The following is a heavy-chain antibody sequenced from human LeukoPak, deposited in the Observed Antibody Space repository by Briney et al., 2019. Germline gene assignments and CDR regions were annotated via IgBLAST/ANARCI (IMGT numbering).Heavy chain of an antibody. V-gene: IGHV3-48*02. CDR2: ISSSSSTI. Sequence: GGSLRLSCAASGFTFSSYSMNWVRQAPGKGLEWVSYISSSSSTIYYADSVEGRFTISRDNAKNSLYLQMNSLRDEDTAVYYCARDFKRWLQFNYFDYWGQGTLVTVSS. D-gene: IGHD5-24*01. CDR3: ARDFKRWLQFNYFDY. CDR1: GFTFSSYS. J-gene: IGHJ4*02.